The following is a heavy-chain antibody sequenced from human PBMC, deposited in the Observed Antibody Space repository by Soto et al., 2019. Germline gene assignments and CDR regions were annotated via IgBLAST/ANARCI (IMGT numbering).Heavy chain of an antibody. CDR2: IYYSGST. Sequence: SETLSLTCTVSGGSISSYYWSWIRQPPGKGLEWIGYIYYSGSTNYNPSLKSRVTISVDTSKNQFSLKLSSVTAADTAVYYCARERKGRGYSLFDYWGQGTLVTV. V-gene: IGHV4-59*01. D-gene: IGHD5-18*01. CDR1: GGSISSYY. J-gene: IGHJ4*02. CDR3: ARERKGRGYSLFDY.